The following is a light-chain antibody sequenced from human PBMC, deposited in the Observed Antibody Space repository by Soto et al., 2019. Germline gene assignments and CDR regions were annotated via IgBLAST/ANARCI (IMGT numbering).Light chain of an antibody. CDR2: EDT. CDR1: SSDVGSYNL. J-gene: IGLJ2*01. V-gene: IGLV2-23*02. CDR3: CSYAGSSSFVV. Sequence: SALTQPASVSGSPGQSITISCTGTSSDVGSYNLVSWFQQHPGKAPKLMIYEDTKRPSGVSNRFSGAKSGNTASLTISGLQADDEADYHCCSYAGSSSFVVFGGGTKLTVL.